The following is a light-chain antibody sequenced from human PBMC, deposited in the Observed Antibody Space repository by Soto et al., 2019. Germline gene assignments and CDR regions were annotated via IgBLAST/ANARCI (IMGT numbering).Light chain of an antibody. CDR3: QVWDSSTDHYV. Sequence: SYELTQPPSVSVAPGQTASITCGGNNIGSKSVHWYQQKPGQAPVLVVYDDSDRPSGIPERFSGSNSGNTATLTISRVEAGDEADYYCQVWDSSTDHYVFATGTKVTVL. V-gene: IGLV3-21*02. CDR2: DDS. J-gene: IGLJ1*01. CDR1: NIGSKS.